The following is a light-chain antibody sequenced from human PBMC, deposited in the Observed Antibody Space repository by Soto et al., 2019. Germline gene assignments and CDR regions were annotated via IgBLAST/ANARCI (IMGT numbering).Light chain of an antibody. CDR3: SSYATYNMI. V-gene: IGLV2-14*01. J-gene: IGLJ2*01. Sequence: QSVLTQPASVSGSPGQSITISCTGTSSDVGGYNYVSWYQQHPGKAPKLMIYEVSNRPSGVSNRFSGSKSGNTASLTISGLQAEDEADYYCSSYATYNMILGGGTKVTVL. CDR2: EVS. CDR1: SSDVGGYNY.